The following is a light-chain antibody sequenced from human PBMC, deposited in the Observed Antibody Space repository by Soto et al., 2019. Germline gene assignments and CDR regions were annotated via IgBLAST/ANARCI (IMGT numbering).Light chain of an antibody. Sequence: EVVLTQSPDTLSLPPGERATLSCRASQTVSSNFLAWYQQRPGQAPRLLIYGASTRATGIPARFSGSGSGTEFTLTISSLQSEDFAVYYCQQHSTWPSFGQGTRLEIK. CDR1: QTVSSN. J-gene: IGKJ5*01. CDR3: QQHSTWPS. V-gene: IGKV3-15*01. CDR2: GAS.